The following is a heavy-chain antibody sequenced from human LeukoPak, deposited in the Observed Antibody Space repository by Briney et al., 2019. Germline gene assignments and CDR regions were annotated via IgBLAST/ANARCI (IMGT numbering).Heavy chain of an antibody. J-gene: IGHJ4*02. Sequence: PGGSLRLSCAASGFTFSSYSMNWVRQAPGKGLEWVSSISSSSSYIYYADSVKGRFTISRDNAKNSLYLQMNSLRAEDTAVYYCARKAYDYVWGSYREEWGQGTLVTVSS. V-gene: IGHV3-21*04. CDR1: GFTFSSYS. CDR2: ISSSSSYI. CDR3: ARKAYDYVWGSYREE. D-gene: IGHD3-16*02.